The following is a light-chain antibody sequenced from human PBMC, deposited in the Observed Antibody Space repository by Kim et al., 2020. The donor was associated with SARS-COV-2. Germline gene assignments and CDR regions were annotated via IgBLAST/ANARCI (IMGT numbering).Light chain of an antibody. CDR1: QSISSY. CDR3: QQSYSTQLT. CDR2: AAS. Sequence: DIQMTQSPSSLSASVGDRVTITCRASQSISSYLNWYQQKPGKAPKLLIYAASSLQIGVPSRFSGSGSGTDFTLTISSLQPEDFATYYCQQSYSTQLTFGGGTKVDIK. V-gene: IGKV1-39*01. J-gene: IGKJ4*01.